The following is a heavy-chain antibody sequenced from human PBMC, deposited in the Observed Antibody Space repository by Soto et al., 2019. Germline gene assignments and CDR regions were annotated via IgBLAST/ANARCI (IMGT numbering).Heavy chain of an antibody. CDR3: AKDRRSSSEDFQDAFDI. V-gene: IGHV3-23*01. D-gene: IGHD3-10*01. J-gene: IGHJ3*02. CDR1: GFIFSNYA. Sequence: GSLRLSCVGSGFIFSNYAMSWVRQAPGKGLEWVSTVTGGGGHTYYADSVKGRFTISRDNSKSTLFLQMNSLRGEDTAGYHCAKDRRSSSEDFQDAFDIWGQGTMVTVSS. CDR2: VTGGGGHT.